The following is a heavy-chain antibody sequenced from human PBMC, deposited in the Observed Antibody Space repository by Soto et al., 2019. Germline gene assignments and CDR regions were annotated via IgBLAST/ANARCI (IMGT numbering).Heavy chain of an antibody. J-gene: IGHJ4*02. CDR3: AHTRGHCIVGTNCSLFDHYFDS. Sequence: SGPTLVNPTQTLTLTCIFSGFSLSTSGVGVGWIRQPPGEALEWLALIYWHDDKRYSPSLESRLTITKDTSKNQVVLTVTNVDPVDTGTYYCAHTRGHCIVGTNCSLFDHYFDSWGQGIVVTVSS. CDR1: GFSLSTSGVG. CDR2: IYWHDDK. D-gene: IGHD2-15*01. V-gene: IGHV2-5*01.